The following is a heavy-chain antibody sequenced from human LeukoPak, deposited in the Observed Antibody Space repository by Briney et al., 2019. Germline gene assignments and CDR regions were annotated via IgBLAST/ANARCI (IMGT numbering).Heavy chain of an antibody. Sequence: GGSLRLSCAASGFTFSSYWMSWVRQAPGKGLEWVANIKQDGSEKYYVDSVKGRFTISRDNAMNSLYLQMNSLRAEDTAVYYCARQTYYDFWSGYYYYCMDVWGKGTTVTVSS. V-gene: IGHV3-7*01. D-gene: IGHD3-3*01. CDR2: IKQDGSEK. CDR3: ARQTYYDFWSGYYYYCMDV. J-gene: IGHJ6*03. CDR1: GFTFSSYW.